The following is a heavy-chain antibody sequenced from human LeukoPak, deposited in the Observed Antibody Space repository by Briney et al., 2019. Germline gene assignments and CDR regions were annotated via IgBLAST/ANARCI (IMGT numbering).Heavy chain of an antibody. V-gene: IGHV4-59*08. CDR2: IYYSGST. CDR1: GGSISSYY. D-gene: IGHD6-19*01. Sequence: PSETLSLTCTVSGGSISSYYWSWIRQPPGKGLERIGYIYYSGSTNYNPSLKSRVTISVDTSKNQFSLKLSSVTAADTAVYYCARQGSGWYLAFDIWGQGTMVTVSS. J-gene: IGHJ3*02. CDR3: ARQGSGWYLAFDI.